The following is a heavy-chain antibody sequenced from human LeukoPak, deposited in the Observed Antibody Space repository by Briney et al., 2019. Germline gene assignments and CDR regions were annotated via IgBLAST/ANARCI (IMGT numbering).Heavy chain of an antibody. D-gene: IGHD3-10*01. V-gene: IGHV3-23*01. J-gene: IGHJ4*02. Sequence: PGGSLRLSCAASGFTFSSYAMSWVRQAPGKGLEWVSAISGSGGTTYYADSVKGRFTISRDNSKNTLYLQMNSLRAEDTAVYYCTKVGSYYGSGSDLDYWGRGTLVTVSS. CDR1: GFTFSSYA. CDR2: ISGSGGTT. CDR3: TKVGSYYGSGSDLDY.